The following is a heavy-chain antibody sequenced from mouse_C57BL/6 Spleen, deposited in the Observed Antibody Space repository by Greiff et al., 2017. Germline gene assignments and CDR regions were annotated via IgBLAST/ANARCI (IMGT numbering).Heavy chain of an antibody. Sequence: EVMLVESGGGLVKPGGSLKLSCAASGFTFSDYGMHWVRQAPEKGLEWVAYISSGSSTIYYADTVKGRFTISRDNAKNTLFLQMTSLRSEDTAMYYCARRSNYVHWYFDVWGTGTTVTVAS. CDR2: ISSGSSTI. CDR1: GFTFSDYG. J-gene: IGHJ1*03. CDR3: ARRSNYVHWYFDV. D-gene: IGHD2-5*01. V-gene: IGHV5-17*01.